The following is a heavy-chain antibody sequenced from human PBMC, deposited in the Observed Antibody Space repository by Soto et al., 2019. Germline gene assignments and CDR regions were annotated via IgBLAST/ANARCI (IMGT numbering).Heavy chain of an antibody. Sequence: ASETLSLTCTVSGDSIDRSSYYWGWVRQPPGKSLEWIGSVFYSGGAYYTPSLKTRATVSVDTSKNQFSLKLTSVTAADTAFYFCARHQLYGPARRGFDSWGQGSLVTVSS. CDR1: GDSIDRSSYY. CDR3: ARHQLYGPARRGFDS. V-gene: IGHV4-39*01. CDR2: VFYSGGA. D-gene: IGHD3-3*01. J-gene: IGHJ4*02.